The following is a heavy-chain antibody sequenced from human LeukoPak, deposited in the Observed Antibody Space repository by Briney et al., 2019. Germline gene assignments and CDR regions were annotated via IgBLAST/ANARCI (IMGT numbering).Heavy chain of an antibody. CDR1: GYTFTSYG. CDR2: ISAYNGDT. D-gene: IGHD3-3*01. V-gene: IGHV1-18*01. J-gene: IGHJ6*02. Sequence: ASVKVSCKASGYTFTSYGISWARQAPGQGLEWMGWISAYNGDTNYAQNLQGRVTMTTDTSTSTAYMELRSLRSDDTAVYYCARDRAIFGVVIIRYGMDVWGQGTRFPVS. CDR3: ARDRAIFGVVIIRYGMDV.